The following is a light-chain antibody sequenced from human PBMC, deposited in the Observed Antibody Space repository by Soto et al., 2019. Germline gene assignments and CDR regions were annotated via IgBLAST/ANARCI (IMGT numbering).Light chain of an antibody. CDR3: QQYNGWPWT. Sequence: EIVMTQSPATLPVSPGERVTLACRASQTVSSNLAWYQRKPGQAPRHLIHGASPRATGIPVRVSGRGSGTAVTRTISSLQSEDFAVYYCQQYNGWPWTFGQGTKVEIK. CDR1: QTVSSN. CDR2: GAS. V-gene: IGKV3-15*01. J-gene: IGKJ1*01.